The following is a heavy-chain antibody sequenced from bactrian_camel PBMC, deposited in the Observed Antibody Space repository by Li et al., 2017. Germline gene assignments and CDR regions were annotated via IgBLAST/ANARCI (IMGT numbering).Heavy chain of an antibody. CDR2: IHPSGIRS. V-gene: IGHV3S1*01. D-gene: IGHD2*01. CDR3: ARQEDGYSGGSYRAFDY. CDR1: GFAFSNYW. J-gene: IGHJ6*01. Sequence: HVQLVESGGGSVQAGGSLRLSCAASGFAFSNYWMSWVRQAPGTGLEWVSDIHPSGIRSYYADSVKGRFTISRDNAKNTLHLELNSLKSEDTAMYYCARQEDGYSGGSYRAFDYWGQGTQVTVS.